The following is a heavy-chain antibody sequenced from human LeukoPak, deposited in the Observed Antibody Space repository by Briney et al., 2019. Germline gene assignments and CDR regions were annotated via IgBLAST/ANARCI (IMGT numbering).Heavy chain of an antibody. CDR3: ARDGFGTGSN. D-gene: IGHD3-16*01. V-gene: IGHV3-30-3*01. J-gene: IGHJ4*02. CDR2: ISYDGSNK. Sequence: PGRSLRLSCAASGFTFSSYAMHWVRQAPGKGLEWVAVISYDGSNKYYADSVKGRFTISRDNSKNTLYLQMNSLRAEDTAVYYCARDGFGTGSNWGQGTLVTVSS. CDR1: GFTFSSYA.